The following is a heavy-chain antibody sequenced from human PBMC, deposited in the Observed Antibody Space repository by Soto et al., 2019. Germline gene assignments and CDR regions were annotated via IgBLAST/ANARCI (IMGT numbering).Heavy chain of an antibody. V-gene: IGHV1-46*03. D-gene: IGHD5-18*01. CDR2: ISPTSGTT. CDR3: ASPDTAPAAGNDALHI. CDR1: EYTFTSSY. J-gene: IGHJ3*02. Sequence: QVQLVQSGAEVRKSGASVKLSCKASEYTFTSSYIHWVRQAPGQGLDLMGIISPTSGTTSYAQKCLDRLSMTSDTSTRTVYVELRSLTSKDSAVYYCASPDTAPAAGNDALHIGGQGTKVTVSS.